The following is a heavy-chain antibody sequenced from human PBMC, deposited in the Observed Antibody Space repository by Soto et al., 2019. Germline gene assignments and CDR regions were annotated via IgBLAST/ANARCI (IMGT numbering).Heavy chain of an antibody. CDR1: GDSVSSNSAT. CDR2: TYYRSKWNN. Sequence: SQTLSLTCAISGDSVSSNSATWTWIRQSPSRGLEWLGRTYYRSKWNNDYAVSVKSRITINPDTSKNQFSLQLNSVTPEDTAVYYCARGTHGLRGFDCWGQGTLVTVSS. J-gene: IGHJ4*02. V-gene: IGHV6-1*01. CDR3: ARGTHGLRGFDC. D-gene: IGHD2-2*01.